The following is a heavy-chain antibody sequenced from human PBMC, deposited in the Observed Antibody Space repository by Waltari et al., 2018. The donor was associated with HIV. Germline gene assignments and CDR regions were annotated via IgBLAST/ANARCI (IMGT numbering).Heavy chain of an antibody. Sequence: QVQLVQSGAAVKKPGASVRVSCKTSGYTFPSYDINWVRQATGQGLEWMGWMNPNSGNTGYVQKFQGRVTMTKNTSTTTAYMELSSLTSEDTAVYYCATAAGIAAAGNWGQGTLVTVSS. D-gene: IGHD6-13*01. CDR2: MNPNSGNT. V-gene: IGHV1-8*01. CDR1: GYTFPSYD. J-gene: IGHJ4*02. CDR3: ATAAGIAAAGN.